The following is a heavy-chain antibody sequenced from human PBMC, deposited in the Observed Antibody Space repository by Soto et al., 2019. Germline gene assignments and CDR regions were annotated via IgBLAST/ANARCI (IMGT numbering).Heavy chain of an antibody. CDR2: INDSGNI. CDR3: ARGLILWFGELSRRGGYYYYMDV. J-gene: IGHJ6*03. CDR1: GGSFSGYQ. Sequence: QVQLQQWGAGLLKPSETLSLTCAVYGGSFSGYQWTWIRQTPGKGLEWIGEINDSGNINYNPSLKSRVTIFLDTPTTQISLKLSSVTAADTAVYFCARGLILWFGELSRRGGYYYYMDVWGKGTTVTVSS. V-gene: IGHV4-34*01. D-gene: IGHD3-10*01.